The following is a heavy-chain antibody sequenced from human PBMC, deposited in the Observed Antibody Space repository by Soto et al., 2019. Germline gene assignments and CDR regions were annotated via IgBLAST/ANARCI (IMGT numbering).Heavy chain of an antibody. Sequence: PGGSLRLSCAASGFTFSSYSMNWVRQAPGKGLEWVSYISSSSSTIYYADSVKGRFTISRDNAKNSLYLQMNSLRAEDTAVYYCARTVLPGYCSGGSCSNFDYWGQATLVTVSS. D-gene: IGHD2-15*01. J-gene: IGHJ4*02. CDR2: ISSSSSTI. CDR1: GFTFSSYS. CDR3: ARTVLPGYCSGGSCSNFDY. V-gene: IGHV3-48*01.